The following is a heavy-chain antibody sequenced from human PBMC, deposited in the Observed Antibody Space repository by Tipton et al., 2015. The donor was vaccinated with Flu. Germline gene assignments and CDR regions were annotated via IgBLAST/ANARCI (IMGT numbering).Heavy chain of an antibody. D-gene: IGHD3-3*01. CDR2: MNPNSGNA. CDR1: GYTFTSYE. J-gene: IGHJ2*01. CDR3: ARGRFLEGYMWYFDL. Sequence: QMQLVQSGAEVKKPGASVKVSCKASGYTFTSYEINWVRQATGQGLEWMGWMNPNSGNAGYAQQFQGRVTMTMNTSITTAYMELSSLRSEDTAVYYCARGRFLEGYMWYFDLWGRGTLVTVSS. V-gene: IGHV1-8*01.